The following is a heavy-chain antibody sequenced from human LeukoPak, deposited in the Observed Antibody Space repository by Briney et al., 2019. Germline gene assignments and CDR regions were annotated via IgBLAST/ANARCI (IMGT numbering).Heavy chain of an antibody. V-gene: IGHV3-30*02. J-gene: IGHJ4*02. D-gene: IGHD6-19*01. Sequence: GGSLRLSCAASGFTFSSYGMHWVRQAPGKGLEWVAFIRYDGSNKYYADSVKGRFTISRDNSKNTLYLQMNSLRAEDTAVYYCAKPRGQWLGVYYFDYWGQGTLVTVSS. CDR3: AKPRGQWLGVYYFDY. CDR1: GFTFSSYG. CDR2: IRYDGSNK.